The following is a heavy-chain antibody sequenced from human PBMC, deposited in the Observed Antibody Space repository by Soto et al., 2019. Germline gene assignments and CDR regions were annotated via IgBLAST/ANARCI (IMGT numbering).Heavy chain of an antibody. Sequence: QLQLQESGPRLVKPSETLSLTCSVSGGSISSSSNSWAWIRQSPGKGLEWIGTIYLSASAHYNPSLEGRVAMSADPPNIRLSLGLSSVPAADTAVYFWGRQPGRCGSSACFGYYSVAVWGQGTAVTVS. D-gene: IGHD2-15*01. J-gene: IGHJ6*02. CDR2: IYLSASA. V-gene: IGHV4-39*01. CDR1: GGSISSSSNS. CDR3: GRQPGRCGSSACFGYYSVAV.